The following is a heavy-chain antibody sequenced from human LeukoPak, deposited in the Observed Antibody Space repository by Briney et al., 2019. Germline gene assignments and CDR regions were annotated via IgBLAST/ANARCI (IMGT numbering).Heavy chain of an antibody. J-gene: IGHJ6*03. CDR2: IYNSGST. CDR3: ARQDLVVPAAGYYMDV. CDR1: GYSTSSGYY. Sequence: SETLSLTCAVSGYSTSSGYYGGWIRQPPGKGLEWIGSIYNSGSTYYNPSLKSPLTISVDTSKNLFSLKLSSVTAADTAVYYCARQDLVVPAAGYYMDVWGKGTTVTVSS. D-gene: IGHD2-2*01. V-gene: IGHV4-38-2*01.